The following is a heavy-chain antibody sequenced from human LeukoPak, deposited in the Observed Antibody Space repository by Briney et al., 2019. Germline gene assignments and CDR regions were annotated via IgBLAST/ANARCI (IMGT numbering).Heavy chain of an antibody. CDR2: IYHSGST. D-gene: IGHD3-22*01. CDR1: GGSISSSNW. V-gene: IGHV4-4*02. J-gene: IGHJ4*02. CDR3: ARHSRRALYDSSGPLDY. Sequence: SGTLSLTCAVSGGSISSSNWWSWVRQPPGKGLEWIGEIYHSGSTNYNPSLKSRVTISVDKSKNQFSLKLSSVTAADTAVYYCARHSRRALYDSSGPLDYWGQGTLVTVSS.